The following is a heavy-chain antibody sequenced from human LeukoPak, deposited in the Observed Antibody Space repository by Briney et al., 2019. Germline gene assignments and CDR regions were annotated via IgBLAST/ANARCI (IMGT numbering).Heavy chain of an antibody. CDR2: ISGSGGST. J-gene: IGHJ4*02. CDR1: GFTVSSNY. CDR3: AKAGGFSGSYD. V-gene: IGHV3-23*01. D-gene: IGHD1-26*01. Sequence: GGSLRLSCAASGFTVSSNYMSWVRQAPGKGLEWVSAISGSGGSTYYADSVKGRFTISRDNSKNTLYLQMNSLRAEDTGVYYCAKAGGFSGSYDWGQGTLVTVSS.